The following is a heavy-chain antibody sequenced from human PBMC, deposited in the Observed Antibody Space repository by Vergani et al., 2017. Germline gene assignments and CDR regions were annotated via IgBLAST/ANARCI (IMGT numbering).Heavy chain of an antibody. D-gene: IGHD4-23*01. CDR2: ISAYNGNT. V-gene: IGHV1-18*01. Sequence: QVQLVQSGAEVKKPGASVKVSCKASGYTFTSYGISWVRQAPGQGLEWMGWISAYNGNTNYAQKLQGRVTMTTDTSTSTAYVELRSLRSDDRAVYYCARVPPGLTVVTHNWFDPGGQGTLVTVSS. J-gene: IGHJ5*02. CDR3: ARVPPGLTVVTHNWFDP. CDR1: GYTFTSYG.